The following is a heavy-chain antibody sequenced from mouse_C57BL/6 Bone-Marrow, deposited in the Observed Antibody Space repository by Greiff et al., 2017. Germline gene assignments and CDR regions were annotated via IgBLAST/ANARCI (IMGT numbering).Heavy chain of an antibody. Sequence: EVKVVESGGGLVKPGGSLKLSCAASGFTFSSYAMSWVRQTPEKRLEWVATISDGGSYTYYPDNVKGRFTISRDNAKNNLYLQMSHLKSEDTAMYYGARDRNWSGLAYWGQGTLVTVSA. CDR3: ARDRNWSGLAY. CDR1: GFTFSSYA. V-gene: IGHV5-4*01. J-gene: IGHJ3*01. CDR2: ISDGGSYT. D-gene: IGHD4-1*01.